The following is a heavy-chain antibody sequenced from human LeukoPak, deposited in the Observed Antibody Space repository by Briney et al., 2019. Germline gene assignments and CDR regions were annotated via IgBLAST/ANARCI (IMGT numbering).Heavy chain of an antibody. Sequence: TGVSLRLSCAASGFTFSSYAMHWVRQAPGKGLEWVAVISYDGSNKYYADSVKGRFTISRDNSKNTLYLQMNGLRAEDTAVYYCARDHDFGADTAMGLNFDYWGQGTLVTVSS. CDR2: ISYDGSNK. CDR1: GFTFSSYA. CDR3: ARDHDFGADTAMGLNFDY. J-gene: IGHJ4*02. D-gene: IGHD5-18*01. V-gene: IGHV3-30*04.